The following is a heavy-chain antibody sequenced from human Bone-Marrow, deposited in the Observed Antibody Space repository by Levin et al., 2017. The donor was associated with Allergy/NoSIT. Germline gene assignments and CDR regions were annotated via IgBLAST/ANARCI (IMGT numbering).Heavy chain of an antibody. CDR1: GGSISDDIHY. CDR3: ARRYYDAGTYRFDP. CDR2: IYHSGGT. D-gene: IGHD3-10*01. J-gene: IGHJ5*02. Sequence: SQTLSLTCTVSGGSISDDIHYWAWIRQPPGKGLEWIGSIYHSGGTYFNPSLQSRVTMSIDTSKNQFSLNLLSVTAADTAIYYCARRYYDAGTYRFDPWGQGTLVTASS. V-gene: IGHV4-39*01.